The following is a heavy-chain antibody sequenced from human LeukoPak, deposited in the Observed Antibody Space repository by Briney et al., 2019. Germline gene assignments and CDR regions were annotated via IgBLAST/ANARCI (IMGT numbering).Heavy chain of an antibody. V-gene: IGHV4-61*02. D-gene: IGHD1-26*01. CDR3: ARDGTMGSYPHYYYYYGMDV. CDR1: GGSISSGSYY. Sequence: SETLSLTCTVSGGSISSGSYYWSWIRQPAGKGLEWIGRIYTSGSTNYNPSLKSRVTISVDTSKNQFSLKLSSVTAADTAVYYCARDGTMGSYPHYYYYYGMDVWGQGTTVTVSS. J-gene: IGHJ6*02. CDR2: IYTSGST.